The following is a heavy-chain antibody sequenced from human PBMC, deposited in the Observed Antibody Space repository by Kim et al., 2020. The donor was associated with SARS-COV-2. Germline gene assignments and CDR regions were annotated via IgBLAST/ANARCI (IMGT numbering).Heavy chain of an antibody. CDR2: T. D-gene: IGHD1-26*01. J-gene: IGHJ4*02. Sequence: TYYANSVKGRFIISRDNSKNTLSLQMTSLRTEDTAVYYWVRGQGEDWGQGTLVTVSS. CDR3: VRGQGED. V-gene: IGHV3-64D*06.